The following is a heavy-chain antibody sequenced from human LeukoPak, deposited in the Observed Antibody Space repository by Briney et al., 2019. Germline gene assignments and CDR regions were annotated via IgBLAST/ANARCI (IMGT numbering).Heavy chain of an antibody. CDR2: INPNSGGT. V-gene: IGHV1-2*02. Sequence: ASVKVSCKASGYTFTGYYMHWVRQAPGQGLEWMGWINPNSGGTNYAQKFQGRVTMTRDTSISTAYMELSRLRSDDTAVYYCAREGYYGSGPYNWFDPWGQGTLVTVSS. CDR1: GYTFTGYY. D-gene: IGHD3-10*01. CDR3: AREGYYGSGPYNWFDP. J-gene: IGHJ5*02.